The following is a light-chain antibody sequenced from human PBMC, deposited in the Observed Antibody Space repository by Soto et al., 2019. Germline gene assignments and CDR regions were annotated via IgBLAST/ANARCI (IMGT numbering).Light chain of an antibody. J-gene: IGKJ1*01. CDR2: TAS. V-gene: IGKV1-39*01. CDR1: QSISGY. Sequence: IQMTQSPSTLSGSVGDIVTITCRASQSISGYLNWFQQKPGKAPQLLIYTASSLQSGVPSRFSGSGSGTDFTLTISSLQPEDFATYYCQQSYATRWTFGQGTKVDIK. CDR3: QQSYATRWT.